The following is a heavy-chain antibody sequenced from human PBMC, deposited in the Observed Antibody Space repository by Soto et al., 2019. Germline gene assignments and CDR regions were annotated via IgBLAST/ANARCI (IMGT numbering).Heavy chain of an antibody. CDR3: ATHLSRSRGLKVWSFDL. V-gene: IGHV1-46*01. D-gene: IGHD3-10*01. Sequence: ASVKVSCKASGYTFTTDNMHWVRQAPGQGLEWMGIIIPSNNNTSYAQRFQGRVVMTSDTSTRTVYMELSGLRSEDTAMYYCATHLSRSRGLKVWSFDLWGRGTLVTVSS. J-gene: IGHJ2*01. CDR2: IIPSNNNT. CDR1: GYTFTTDN.